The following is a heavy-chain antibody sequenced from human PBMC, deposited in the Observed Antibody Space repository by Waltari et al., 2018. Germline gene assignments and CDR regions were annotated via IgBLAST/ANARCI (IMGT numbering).Heavy chain of an antibody. V-gene: IGHV4-34*01. CDR3: ASTAPQGSSPARY. CDR2: INHSGST. Sequence: QVQLQQWGAGLLKPSETLSLTCAVYGGSFSGYYWSWIRQPPGKGLEWIGEINHSGSTNYNPSLKSRVTISVDTSKNQFSLKLSSVTAADTAVYYCASTAPQGSSPARYWGQGTLVTVSS. CDR1: GGSFSGYY. D-gene: IGHD6-13*01. J-gene: IGHJ4*02.